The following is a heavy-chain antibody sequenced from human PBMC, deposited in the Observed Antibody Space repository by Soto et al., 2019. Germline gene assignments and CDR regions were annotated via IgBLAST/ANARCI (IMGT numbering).Heavy chain of an antibody. J-gene: IGHJ3*02. CDR3: AKDRTSGGAQGDALDI. V-gene: IGHV3-23*01. D-gene: IGHD3-3*01. CDR1: AFTFSTYA. Sequence: GGSLRLSCAASAFTFSTYAMTWVRQAPGKGLEWVSSITSSGTVTWYAESVKGRFTISRDNSKNTLHVQMNSLRAEDTAVYYCAKDRTSGGAQGDALDIWGQGTKVTVS. CDR2: ITSSGTVT.